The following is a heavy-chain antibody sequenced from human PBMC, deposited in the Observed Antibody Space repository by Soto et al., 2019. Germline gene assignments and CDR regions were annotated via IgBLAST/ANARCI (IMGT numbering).Heavy chain of an antibody. CDR3: ARLGMFSTIFGVVFEYALDI. V-gene: IGHV5-51*01. D-gene: IGHD3-3*01. CDR2: IYPGDSDT. J-gene: IGHJ3*02. CDR1: GYSFTSYW. Sequence: GESLKISCKGSGYSFTSYWIGWVRQMPGKGLEWMGIIYPGDSDTRYSPSFQGQVTIPTDKSISTAYLQWSSLKASDTAMYYCARLGMFSTIFGVVFEYALDIWGQGTMVTVSS.